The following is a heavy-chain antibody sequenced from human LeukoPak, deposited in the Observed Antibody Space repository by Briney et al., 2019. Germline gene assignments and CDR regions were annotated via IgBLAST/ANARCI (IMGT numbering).Heavy chain of an antibody. CDR3: ARSIVVVPAAMGYGMDV. Sequence: SETLSLTCAVYGGSFSGYYWSWIRQPPGKGLEWIGEINHSGSTNYNPSLKSRVTISVDTSKNQFSLKLSSVTAADTAVYYCARSIVVVPAAMGYGMDVWGQGTTVTVSS. D-gene: IGHD2-2*01. CDR2: INHSGST. J-gene: IGHJ6*02. CDR1: GGSFSGYY. V-gene: IGHV4-34*01.